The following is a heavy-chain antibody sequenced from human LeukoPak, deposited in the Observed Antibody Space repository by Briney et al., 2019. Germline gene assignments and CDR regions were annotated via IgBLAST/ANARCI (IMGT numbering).Heavy chain of an antibody. J-gene: IGHJ3*02. CDR1: GGSISSYY. V-gene: IGHV4-4*07. D-gene: IGHD6-19*01. Sequence: SETLSLTCTASGGSISSYYWGWIRQPAGKGLEWIGRIYTGGSTNYNPSLKSRVTMSVDTSKNQFSLKLSSVTAADTAVYYCASHGWAGAFDIWGQGTMVTVSS. CDR3: ASHGWAGAFDI. CDR2: IYTGGST.